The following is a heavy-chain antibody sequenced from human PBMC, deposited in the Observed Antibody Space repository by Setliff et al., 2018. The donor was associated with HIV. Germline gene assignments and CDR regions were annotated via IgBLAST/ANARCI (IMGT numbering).Heavy chain of an antibody. V-gene: IGHV3-23*01. CDR3: ARSFPYYYESSGLYAMDV. J-gene: IGHJ6*02. Sequence: GGSLRLSCAASGFAFDNYCMTWVRQAPGKGLEWVSAIGGSTGSTYYGDSVKGRFTISRDNAKNSLYLQMSSLTAEDTAIYFCARSFPYYYESSGLYAMDVWGQGTTVTVSS. CDR2: IGGSTGST. CDR1: GFAFDNYC. D-gene: IGHD3-22*01.